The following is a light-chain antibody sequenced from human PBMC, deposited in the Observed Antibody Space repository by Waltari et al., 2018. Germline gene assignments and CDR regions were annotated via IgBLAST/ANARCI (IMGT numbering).Light chain of an antibody. CDR3: QHYGNSPELT. Sequence: IVLTPSPGTLSLSPGERATLSCRASQSVISSFLAWYQQKPGQAPRLLISKTSNRAAGIPDRFSGSGSGTDFTLTISRLEPEDFAVYYCQHYGNSPELTFGGGTKVEI. J-gene: IGKJ4*01. V-gene: IGKV3-20*01. CDR1: QSVISSF. CDR2: KTS.